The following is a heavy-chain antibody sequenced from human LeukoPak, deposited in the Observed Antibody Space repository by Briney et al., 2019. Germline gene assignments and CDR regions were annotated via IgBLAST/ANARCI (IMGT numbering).Heavy chain of an antibody. D-gene: IGHD4-17*01. V-gene: IGHV3-30*04. Sequence: GGSLRLSCAASGFTFSSYAMHWVRRAPGKGLEWVAVISYDGSNKYYADSVKGRFTISRDNSKNTLYLQMNSLRAEDTAVYYCAKDHDDYGDANWFDPWGQGTLVTVSS. J-gene: IGHJ5*02. CDR3: AKDHDDYGDANWFDP. CDR1: GFTFSSYA. CDR2: ISYDGSNK.